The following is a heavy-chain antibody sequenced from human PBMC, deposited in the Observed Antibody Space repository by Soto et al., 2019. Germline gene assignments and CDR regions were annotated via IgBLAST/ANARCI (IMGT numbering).Heavy chain of an antibody. D-gene: IGHD6-19*01. J-gene: IGHJ4*02. Sequence: SETLSLTCSVSGYSISSGGYYWSWIRQNPGKGLEWIGYSYYSGSTYYNPSLESRVTISVDTSKNQFSLKLSSVTAADTAVYHCARGLQSLFDYWGQGTPVT. CDR1: GYSISSGGYY. CDR2: SYYSGST. CDR3: ARGLQSLFDY. V-gene: IGHV4-31*02.